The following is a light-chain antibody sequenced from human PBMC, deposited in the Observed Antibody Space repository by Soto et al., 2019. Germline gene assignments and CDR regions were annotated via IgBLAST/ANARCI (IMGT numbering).Light chain of an antibody. CDR2: GAS. J-gene: IGKJ5*01. CDR1: QSVGTY. CDR3: QQLNTYPIT. Sequence: EIVLTPSPGTLSLSPVERATLSCRASQSVGTYLAWYQQKPGQAPRLLMYGASSRATGIPDRFSGSGSGTDFTLTISSLQPEDFATYYCQQLNTYPITFGQGTRLEIK. V-gene: IGKV3-20*01.